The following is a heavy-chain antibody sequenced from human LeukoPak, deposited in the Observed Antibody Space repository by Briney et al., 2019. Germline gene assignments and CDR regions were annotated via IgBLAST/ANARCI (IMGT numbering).Heavy chain of an antibody. CDR2: INPNSGGT. J-gene: IGHJ4*02. CDR1: GYTFTGYY. D-gene: IGHD3-22*01. V-gene: IGHV1-2*06. CDR3: AIITTAPFDY. Sequence: ASVKVSCKASGYTFTGYYMHWVRQAPGQGLEWMGRINPNSGGTNYAQRFQGRVTMTRATSISTAYMELSRLRSDDTAVYYCAIITTAPFDYWGQGTLVTVSS.